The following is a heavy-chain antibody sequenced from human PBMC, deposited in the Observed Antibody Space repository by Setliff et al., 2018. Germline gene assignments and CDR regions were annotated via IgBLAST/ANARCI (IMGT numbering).Heavy chain of an antibody. V-gene: IGHV3-7*03. J-gene: IGHJ3*02. CDR2: IKQDGSEE. Sequence: GGSLRLSCSASGFTLSTYWMNWVRQAPGKGLEWVAHIKQDGSEEYYVDSVKGRFTISRDNSKSSVYLQMNNLRAEDTAIYYCAKQVHSYGWPNDAFDIWGQGTQVTVSS. D-gene: IGHD1-1*01. CDR1: GFTLSTYW. CDR3: AKQVHSYGWPNDAFDI.